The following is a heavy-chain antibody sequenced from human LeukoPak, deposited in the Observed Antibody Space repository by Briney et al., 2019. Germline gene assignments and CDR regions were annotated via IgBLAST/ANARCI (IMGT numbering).Heavy chain of an antibody. CDR2: INEDGSGK. J-gene: IGHJ6*04. Sequence: GSLRLSCVSSGFTFSNYWMKWVRQAPGKGLEWVASINEDGSGKFSVGSVKDRITISRDNTRNSLDLQINSLTVEDTAIYYCARDDGDVWGTGATVTVSS. V-gene: IGHV3-7*01. CDR3: ARDDGDV. CDR1: GFTFSNYW.